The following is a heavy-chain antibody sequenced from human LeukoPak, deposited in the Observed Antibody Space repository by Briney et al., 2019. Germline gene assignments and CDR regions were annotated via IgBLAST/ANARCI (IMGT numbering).Heavy chain of an antibody. Sequence: ASVKVSCKASGYNFTSYYMHWVRQAPGQGLEWMGIINPSGGSTSYAQKFQGRVTMTRDTSTSTVYMELSSLRSEDTAVYYCARAQQLVFGAFDIWGQGTMVTVSS. CDR3: ARAQQLVFGAFDI. V-gene: IGHV1-46*03. J-gene: IGHJ3*02. CDR2: INPSGGST. D-gene: IGHD6-13*01. CDR1: GYNFTSYY.